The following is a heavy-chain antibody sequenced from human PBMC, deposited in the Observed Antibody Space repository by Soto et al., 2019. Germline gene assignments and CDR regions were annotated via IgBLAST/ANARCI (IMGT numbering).Heavy chain of an antibody. D-gene: IGHD6-13*01. Sequence: PGGSLRLSCAASGFTFSSYAMSWVRQAPGKGLEWVSAISGSGGSTYYADSVKGRFTISRDNSKNTLYLQMNSLRAEDTAVYYCAKDLKSIAAAPRIYNWFDPWGQGTLVTVSS. J-gene: IGHJ5*02. CDR2: ISGSGGST. V-gene: IGHV3-23*01. CDR1: GFTFSSYA. CDR3: AKDLKSIAAAPRIYNWFDP.